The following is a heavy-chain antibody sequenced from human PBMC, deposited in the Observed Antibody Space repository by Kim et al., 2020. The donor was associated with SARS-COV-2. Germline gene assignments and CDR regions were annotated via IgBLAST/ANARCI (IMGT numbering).Heavy chain of an antibody. D-gene: IGHD3-16*02. CDR2: ISAYNGNT. J-gene: IGHJ4*02. CDR1: GYTLTRWG. Sequence: ASVKVSCKASGYTLTRWGIRGVRQAPGQGLEWMGWISAYNGNTNYAQKLQGRVTMTTDTSTSTAYMELRSLRSDDTAVYYCARDRPDYDYVWGSYRYADYWGQGTLVTVSS. V-gene: IGHV1-18*01. CDR3: ARDRPDYDYVWGSYRYADY.